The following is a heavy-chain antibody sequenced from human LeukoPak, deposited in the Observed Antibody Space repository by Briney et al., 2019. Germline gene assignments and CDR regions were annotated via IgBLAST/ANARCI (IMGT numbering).Heavy chain of an antibody. CDR1: GFTFSSYS. CDR3: AELGITMIGGV. J-gene: IGHJ6*04. D-gene: IGHD3-10*02. CDR2: ISSSSSYI. V-gene: IGHV3-21*05. Sequence: PGGSLRLSCAASGFTFSSYSMNWVRQAPEKGLEWVSYISSSSSYIYYADSVKGRFTISRDNAKNSLYLQMNSLRAEDTAVYYCAELGITMIGGVWGKGTTVTVSS.